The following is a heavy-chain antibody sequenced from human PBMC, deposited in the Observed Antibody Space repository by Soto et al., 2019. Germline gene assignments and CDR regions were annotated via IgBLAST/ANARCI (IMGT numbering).Heavy chain of an antibody. CDR3: AKVYLNIRAAIFGVVIRLGYYYGMDV. CDR1: GFTFDDYA. Sequence: GGSLRLSCAASGFTFDDYAMHWVRQAPGKGLEWVSGISWNSGSIGYADSVKGRFTISRDNAKNSLYLQMNSLRAEDTALYYCAKVYLNIRAAIFGVVIRLGYYYGMDVWGQGTTVTVSS. CDR2: ISWNSGSI. J-gene: IGHJ6*02. V-gene: IGHV3-9*01. D-gene: IGHD3-3*01.